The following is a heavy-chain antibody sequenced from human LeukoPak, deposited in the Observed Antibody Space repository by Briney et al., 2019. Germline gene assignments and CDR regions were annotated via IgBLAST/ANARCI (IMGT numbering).Heavy chain of an antibody. J-gene: IGHJ4*02. CDR3: ARDSNSFPNYSDY. D-gene: IGHD2-21*01. CDR1: GFTVSDKY. V-gene: IGHV3-53*01. Sequence: PGGSLRLSCAASGFTVSDKYMSWVRQAPGEGLEWVSLIYSGGDTFYADSVKGRFTISRDNSKNTLYLQMTSLRAEDTAVYYCARDSNSFPNYSDYWGQGTLVTVSS. CDR2: IYSGGDT.